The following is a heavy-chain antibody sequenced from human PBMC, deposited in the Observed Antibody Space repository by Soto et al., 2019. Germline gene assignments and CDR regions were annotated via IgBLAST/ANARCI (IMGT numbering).Heavy chain of an antibody. CDR1: GFSLSTSGVG. D-gene: IGHD3-22*01. Sequence: QITLKESGPPLVKPTQTLTLTCTYSGFSLSTSGVGVGWIRQPPGKALGWLALIYWSDDKRPSPSLKSRLTITKDTSKNQLLLTMTNMHPLDTATYYRAHWETYYVSSSPRYWYFALWGRGTLVTVSS. J-gene: IGHJ2*01. CDR3: AHWETYYVSSSPRYWYFAL. V-gene: IGHV2-5*01. CDR2: IYWSDDK.